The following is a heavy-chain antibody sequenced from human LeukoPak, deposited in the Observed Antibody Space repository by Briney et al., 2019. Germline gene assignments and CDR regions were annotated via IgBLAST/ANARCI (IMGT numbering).Heavy chain of an antibody. CDR3: ARAVGATIYN. CDR1: GGSISSHY. J-gene: IGHJ4*02. CDR2: IYYSGST. V-gene: IGHV4-59*11. D-gene: IGHD1-26*01. Sequence: MASETLSLTCTVSGGSISSHYWSWIRQPPGKGLEWIGYIYYSGSTNYNPSLKSRVTISVDTSKNQFSLKLSSVTAADTAVYYCARAVGATIYNWGRGTLVTVSS.